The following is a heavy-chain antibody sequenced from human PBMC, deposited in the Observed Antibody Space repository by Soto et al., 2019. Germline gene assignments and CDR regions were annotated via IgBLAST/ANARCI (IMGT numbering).Heavy chain of an antibody. CDR1: TSYW. V-gene: IGHV5-51*01. D-gene: IGHD6-19*01. Sequence: TSYWIGWVRQMPGKGLEWMGIIYPGDSDTRYSPSFQGQVTISADKSISTAYLQWSSLKASDTAMYYCATPGIAVAAAFDIWGQGTMVTVSS. J-gene: IGHJ3*02. CDR2: IYPGDSDT. CDR3: ATPGIAVAAAFDI.